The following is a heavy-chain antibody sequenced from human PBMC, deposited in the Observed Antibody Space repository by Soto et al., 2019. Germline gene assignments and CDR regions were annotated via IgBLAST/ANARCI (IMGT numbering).Heavy chain of an antibody. CDR1: GFTLSDYW. J-gene: IGHJ4*01. CDR3: VRAPDQRPIDY. Sequence: EVQLVESGGGLVQPGGSLRLSCAASGFTLSDYWMHWVRQVPGTGLLWVSRISVDGGDTTYADSVKGRFTISRDNAKNSLCLQMGTLRAEATAIYYGVRAPDQRPIDYWGHGSLVTVAS. V-gene: IGHV3-74*01. CDR2: ISVDGGDT.